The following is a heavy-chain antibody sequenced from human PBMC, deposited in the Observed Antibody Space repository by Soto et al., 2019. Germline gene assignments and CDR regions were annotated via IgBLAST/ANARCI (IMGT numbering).Heavy chain of an antibody. CDR2: IIPIFGTA. J-gene: IGHJ3*02. V-gene: IGHV1-69*13. CDR1: VGTFSSCA. CDR3: ARERLVGARRDAFDI. Sequence: GASVMVSWKASVGTFSSCAISWVRQAPGQVLEWMGGIIPIFGTANYAQKFQGRVTINADESTSKAYMELSSLRSEDTAVYYCARERLVGARRDAFDIWGQGTLVNVSS. D-gene: IGHD1-26*01.